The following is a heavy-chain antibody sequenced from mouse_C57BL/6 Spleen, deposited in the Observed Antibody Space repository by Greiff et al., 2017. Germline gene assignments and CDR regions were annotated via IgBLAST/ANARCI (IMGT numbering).Heavy chain of an antibody. D-gene: IGHD2-2*01. J-gene: IGHJ4*01. CDR1: GYTFTSYW. Sequence: QVQLQQPGAELVKPGASVKMSCKASGYTFTSYWINWVKQRPGQGLEWIGDIYPGSGSTNYNEKFKDKATLTVDTSASTAYMQLLSLTSEASSVSSCARRGSTMVTTRAMDYWGQGTSLTVSS. CDR2: IYPGSGST. V-gene: IGHV1-55*01. CDR3: ARRGSTMVTTRAMDY.